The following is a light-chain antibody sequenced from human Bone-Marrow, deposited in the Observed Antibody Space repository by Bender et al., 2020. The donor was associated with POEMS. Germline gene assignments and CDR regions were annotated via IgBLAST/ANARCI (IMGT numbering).Light chain of an antibody. Sequence: QSVLTQPPSVSAAAGQKVTISCSGSTSNIGNNYVSWYQQLPGTAPKLVIYENDKRPSGIPDRFSGSKSGTSATLGITGPQTADEADYYCETWDNSLSGVVFGGGAKLTVL. CDR3: ETWDNSLSGVV. J-gene: IGLJ2*01. V-gene: IGLV1-51*02. CDR1: TSNIGNNY. CDR2: END.